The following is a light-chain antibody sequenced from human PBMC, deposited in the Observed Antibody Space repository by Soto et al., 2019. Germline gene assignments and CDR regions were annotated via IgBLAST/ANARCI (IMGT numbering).Light chain of an antibody. CDR2: GAS. J-gene: IGKJ5*01. CDR1: QSVSSK. Sequence: EIVMTQSPATLSVSPGERATLSCRASQSVSSKLAGYQQKPGQAPRLLIYGASTRATGIPARFSGSGSGTEFTLTISSLQSEDFAVYYCLQYTNWPMTFGQGTPLEIK. CDR3: LQYTNWPMT. V-gene: IGKV3-15*01.